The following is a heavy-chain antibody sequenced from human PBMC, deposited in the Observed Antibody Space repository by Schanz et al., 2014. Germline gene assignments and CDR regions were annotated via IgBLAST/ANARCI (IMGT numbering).Heavy chain of an antibody. V-gene: IGHV4-39*01. CDR1: DGSISSSSYY. CDR3: ARPGGSSWSFAY. D-gene: IGHD6-13*01. Sequence: QVQLQESGPGLVKPSENLSLTCTVSDGSISSSSYYWGWIRQPPGKGLEWIGSIYQSGTTYYSPSPKGGVTISLDPSKTKASLKLVSVPAADTAVYYCARPGGSSWSFAYWGLGRLVIVSS. J-gene: IGHJ4*02. CDR2: IYQSGTT.